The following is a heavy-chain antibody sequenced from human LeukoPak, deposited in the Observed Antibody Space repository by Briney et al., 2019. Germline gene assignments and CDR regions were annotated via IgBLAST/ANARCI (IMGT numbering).Heavy chain of an antibody. J-gene: IGHJ6*02. Sequence: QTGGSLRLSCAASGFTFSSYGMHWVRQAPGKGLEWVANIKQDGSEKYYVDSVKGRFIISRDNAKNSLYLQMNSLRAEDTAVYYCAREGDGTAAGYYYYYGVDVWGQGTTVTVSS. V-gene: IGHV3-7*01. CDR2: IKQDGSEK. D-gene: IGHD6-13*01. CDR3: AREGDGTAAGYYYYYGVDV. CDR1: GFTFSSYG.